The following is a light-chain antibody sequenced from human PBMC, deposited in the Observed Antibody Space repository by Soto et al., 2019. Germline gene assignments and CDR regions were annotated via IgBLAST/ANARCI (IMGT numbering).Light chain of an antibody. J-gene: IGLJ1*01. CDR1: PSDIGGYKY. CDR2: EVT. V-gene: IGLV2-14*01. Sequence: QSALTQPASVSGSPGQSITISCTGTPSDIGGYKYVSWYQQHPGKAPKLMIYEVTYRPSGVSDRFSGSKSGNTASLTVSGLQAEDEADYYCSSYTSSGTLYVFGTGTKVTVL. CDR3: SSYTSSGTLYV.